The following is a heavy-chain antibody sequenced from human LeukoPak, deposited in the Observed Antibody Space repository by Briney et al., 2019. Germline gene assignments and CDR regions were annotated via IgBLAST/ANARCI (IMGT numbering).Heavy chain of an antibody. Sequence: GGSLTLSCAASGFTFSNAWMSWVRQAPRKGLDWVGRIKSKTDGGTTDYAAPVKGRFTISRDDSKNTLYLQMNSLKTEDTAVYYCTTNEYYYYYMDVWGKGTTVTVSS. V-gene: IGHV3-15*01. CDR2: IKSKTDGGTT. D-gene: IGHD1-1*01. CDR1: GFTFSNAW. CDR3: TTNEYYYYYMDV. J-gene: IGHJ6*03.